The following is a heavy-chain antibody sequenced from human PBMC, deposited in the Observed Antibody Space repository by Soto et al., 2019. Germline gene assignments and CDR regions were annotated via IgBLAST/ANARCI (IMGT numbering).Heavy chain of an antibody. J-gene: IGHJ5*02. V-gene: IGHV3-23*01. CDR1: GVTFSNFA. Sequence: EVQLLESGGGLVQPGGSLRLSCAVSGVTFSNFAMNWVRQAPGKGLEWVSGISHSGTSTYYADSVKGRFTISRDNSKNTLYLQMNGLRAEDTAVYYCAKGSWVHHGSEGGNWLAPWGQGTLVTVSS. CDR2: ISHSGTST. CDR3: AKGSWVHHGSEGGNWLAP. D-gene: IGHD3-10*01.